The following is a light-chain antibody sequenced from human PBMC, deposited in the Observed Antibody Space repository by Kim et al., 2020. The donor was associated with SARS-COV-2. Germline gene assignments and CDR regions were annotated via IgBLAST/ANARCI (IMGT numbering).Light chain of an antibody. J-gene: IGKJ2*01. CDR3: QQSYITPYT. V-gene: IGKV1-39*01. CDR1: QSISSY. Sequence: LSASIGDRVSITCRASQSISSYLKWYQQKPGKAPKLLIYDASSRSGAPSRFSGSGSGTDFTLTISSLQPEDFATYYCQQSYITPYTFGQGTKLEI. CDR2: DAS.